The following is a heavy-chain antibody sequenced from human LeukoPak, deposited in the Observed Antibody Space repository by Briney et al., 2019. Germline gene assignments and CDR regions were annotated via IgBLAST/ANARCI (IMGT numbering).Heavy chain of an antibody. J-gene: IGHJ4*02. D-gene: IGHD6-13*01. CDR2: ISGSGGST. V-gene: IGHV3-23*01. Sequence: PGASLRLSCAASGFTFSSYAISWVRQAPGKGLEWVSAISGSGGSTYYADSVKGRFTISRDNSKNTLYLQMNSLRAEDTAVYYCANLIAAAGKGYWGQGTLVIVSS. CDR1: GFTFSSYA. CDR3: ANLIAAAGKGY.